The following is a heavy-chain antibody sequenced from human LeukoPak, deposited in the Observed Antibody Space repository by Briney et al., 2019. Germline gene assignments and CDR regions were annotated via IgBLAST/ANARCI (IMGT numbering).Heavy chain of an antibody. J-gene: IGHJ4*02. CDR1: GGSISSSNW. V-gene: IGHV4-4*02. Sequence: SGTLSLTCAVSGGSISSSNWWSWVRQPPGKGLEWIGEIYHSGSTNYNPSLKSRVTISVDTSKNQFSLKLSSVTAADTAVYYCARDAGFYYGSGSSFDYWGQGTLVTVSS. D-gene: IGHD3-10*01. CDR3: ARDAGFYYGSGSSFDY. CDR2: IYHSGST.